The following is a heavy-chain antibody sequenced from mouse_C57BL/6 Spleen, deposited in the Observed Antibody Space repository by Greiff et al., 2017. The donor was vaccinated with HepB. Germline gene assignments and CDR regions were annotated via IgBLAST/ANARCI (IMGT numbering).Heavy chain of an antibody. CDR1: GFSLTSYA. D-gene: IGHD2-3*01. CDR2: IWTGGGT. CDR3: ARNLFYDGHGYFDV. V-gene: IGHV2-9-1*01. Sequence: VQLVESGPGLVAPSQRLSITCTVSGFSLTSYAISWVRQPPGKGLEWLGVIWTGGGTNYNSALKSRLSISKDNSKSQVFLKMNSLQTDDTARYYCARNLFYDGHGYFDVWGTGTTVTISS. J-gene: IGHJ1*03.